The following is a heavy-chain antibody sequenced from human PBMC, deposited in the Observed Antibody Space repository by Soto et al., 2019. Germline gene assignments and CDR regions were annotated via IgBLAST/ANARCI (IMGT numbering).Heavy chain of an antibody. D-gene: IGHD6-13*01. CDR1: GFTFSSYA. CDR3: AKDGQQQLASYFDY. Sequence: HPGGSLRLSCAASGFTFSSYAMSWVRQAPGKGLEWVSAIRGSSGSTDYADSVKGRFTISRDNSKNTVYLQMNSLRAEDTAVYYCAKDGQQQLASYFDYWGRGTLVTVSS. CDR2: IRGSSGST. V-gene: IGHV3-23*01. J-gene: IGHJ4*02.